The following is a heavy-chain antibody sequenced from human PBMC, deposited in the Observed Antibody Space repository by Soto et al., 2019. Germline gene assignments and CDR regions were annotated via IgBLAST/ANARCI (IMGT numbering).Heavy chain of an antibody. D-gene: IGHD1-26*01. CDR3: AENSLWDSTCPHYYNYMDV. CDR2: VTKSGINT. V-gene: IGHV3-23*01. Sequence: GGSLRLSCAASGFTFNSYAMSWVRQAPGKGLEWVSSVTKSGINTYYTDSVKGRFTVSRDNSKETLYLQMNSLRVEDTAVYYCAENSLWDSTCPHYYNYMDVWGKGTTVTVSS. CDR1: GFTFNSYA. J-gene: IGHJ6*03.